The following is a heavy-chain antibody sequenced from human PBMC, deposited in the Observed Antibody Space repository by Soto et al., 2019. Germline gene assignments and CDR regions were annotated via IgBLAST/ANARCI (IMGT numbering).Heavy chain of an antibody. D-gene: IGHD1-1*01. Sequence: QVQLQESGPGVVKPSQTLSLTCTVSGDSISSAGYYWTWIRQHPVKGLEWIGHVYYSGSTYYNPSLKSRVTISRDTTKNQFSLNLRSATAADTALYFCARDRGFNRNDADYYGMDVWGQGTTVTVSS. CDR3: ARDRGFNRNDADYYGMDV. J-gene: IGHJ6*02. V-gene: IGHV4-31*03. CDR2: VYYSGST. CDR1: GDSISSAGYY.